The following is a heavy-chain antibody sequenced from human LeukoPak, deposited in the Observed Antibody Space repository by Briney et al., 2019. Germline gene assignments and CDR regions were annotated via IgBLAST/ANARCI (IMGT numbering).Heavy chain of an antibody. Sequence: GGSLRLSCAASGFTFISYGMQCVRQAPGKGLVWVSRINTDGSDISYADSVKGRFTISRDNAKNTLYLQMNSLRGEDTAVYYCARELPREVTLDYWGQGTLVTVSS. CDR1: GFTFISYG. D-gene: IGHD2-21*02. CDR2: INTDGSDI. J-gene: IGHJ4*01. V-gene: IGHV3-74*01. CDR3: ARELPREVTLDY.